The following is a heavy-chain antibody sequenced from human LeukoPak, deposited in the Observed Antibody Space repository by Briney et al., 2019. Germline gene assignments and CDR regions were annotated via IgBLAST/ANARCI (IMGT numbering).Heavy chain of an antibody. CDR2: IIPIFGTA. V-gene: IGHV1-69*05. CDR3: ARDGRSGSYRLDY. J-gene: IGHJ4*02. Sequence: SVKVSCKASGGTFSSYAISWVRQAPGQGLEWMGGIIPIFGTANYAQKFQGRVTITTDESTSTAYMELSSLRSEDTAVYYCARDGRSGSYRLDYWGQGTLVTVSS. D-gene: IGHD1-26*01. CDR1: GGTFSSYA.